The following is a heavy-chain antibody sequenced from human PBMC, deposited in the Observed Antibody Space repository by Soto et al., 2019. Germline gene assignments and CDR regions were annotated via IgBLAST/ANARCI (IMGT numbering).Heavy chain of an antibody. CDR1: GFTFRNYG. J-gene: IGHJ3*01. Sequence: GGSLRLSCAASGFTFRNYGMNWVRQAPGKGLEWVSYIGLGSSTKYYADSVEGRFTISRDNAKNSLYLQMNSLRAEDTAVYYCARDQLYYNDISGRPLNAFDVWGKGTMVTVS. CDR3: ARDQLYYNDISGRPLNAFDV. CDR2: IGLGSSTK. V-gene: IGHV3-48*01. D-gene: IGHD3-22*01.